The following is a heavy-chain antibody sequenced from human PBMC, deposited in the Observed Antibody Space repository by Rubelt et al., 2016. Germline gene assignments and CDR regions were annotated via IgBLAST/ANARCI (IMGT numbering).Heavy chain of an antibody. CDR1: GGSISSSSYY. CDR3: ARRGYLPNWFDP. D-gene: IGHD1-1*01. V-gene: IGHV4-39*01. CDR2: IYHSGST. J-gene: IGHJ5*02. Sequence: QLQLQESGPGLVKPSETLSLTCTVSGGSISSSSYYWGWIRQPPGKGLEWIGSIYHSGSTYYNPFLKCRFTISLDTSKNQFPLNLSSVTAADTAVYYCARRGYLPNWFDPWGQGTLVTVSS.